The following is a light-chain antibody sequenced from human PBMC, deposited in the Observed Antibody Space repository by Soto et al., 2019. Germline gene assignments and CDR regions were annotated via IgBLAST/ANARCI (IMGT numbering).Light chain of an antibody. Sequence: DIQMTQSPSTLSASVGDRVTITCRANQNMRSWLAWYQQKPGKAPKLLSYKGSTLGSGVPSRFSGAGSGTEFTLTICNLQTDDVVTYYCQQYNTYCVFGHGTKVEI. CDR1: QNMRSW. CDR2: KGS. CDR3: QQYNTYCV. V-gene: IGKV1-5*03. J-gene: IGKJ1*01.